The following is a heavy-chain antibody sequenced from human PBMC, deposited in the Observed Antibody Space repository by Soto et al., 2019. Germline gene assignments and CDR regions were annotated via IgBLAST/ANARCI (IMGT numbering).Heavy chain of an antibody. CDR3: ARDRGSHTTAAFDI. V-gene: IGHV1-69*13. D-gene: IGHD1-26*01. CDR1: GGTFSSYA. Sequence: RASVKVSCKASGGTFSSYAISWVRQAPGQGLEWMGGIIPIFGTANYAQEFQGRVTITADESTSTAYMELSSLRSEDTAVYYCARDRGSHTTAAFDIWGQGTMVTVSS. CDR2: IIPIFGTA. J-gene: IGHJ3*02.